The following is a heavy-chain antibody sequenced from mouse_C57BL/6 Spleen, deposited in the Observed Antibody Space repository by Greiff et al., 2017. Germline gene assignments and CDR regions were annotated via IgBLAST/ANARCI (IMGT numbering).Heavy chain of an antibody. CDR2: IDPSDSAT. CDR1: GYTFTSYW. J-gene: IGHJ2*01. CDR3: ARNYGSSYPDY. V-gene: IGHV1-52*01. Sequence: QVQLQQPGAELVRPGPSVKLSCKASGYTFTSYWMHWVKQMPIQGLEWIGNIDPSDSATHYNQKFKDKATLTVDNSSSTAYMLLSSLTSEDSAVYYCARNYGSSYPDYWGQGTTLTVSS. D-gene: IGHD1-1*01.